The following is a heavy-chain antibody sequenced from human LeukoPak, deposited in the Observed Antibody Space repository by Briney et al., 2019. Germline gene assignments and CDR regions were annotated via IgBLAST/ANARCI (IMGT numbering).Heavy chain of an antibody. V-gene: IGHV1-18*04. CDR2: ISAYNGNT. Sequence: ASVKVSCKASGYTFTSYGISWVRQAPGQGLEWMGWISAYNGNTNYAQKLQGRVTMTTDTSTSTAYMELRSLRSDDTAVYYCARGYYGSGSPLDWYFDLWGRGTLVTVSS. CDR3: ARGYYGSGSPLDWYFDL. CDR1: GYTFTSYG. J-gene: IGHJ2*01. D-gene: IGHD3-10*01.